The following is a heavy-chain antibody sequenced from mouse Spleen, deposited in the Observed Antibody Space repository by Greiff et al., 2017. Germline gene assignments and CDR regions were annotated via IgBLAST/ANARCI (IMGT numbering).Heavy chain of an antibody. J-gene: IGHJ3*01. Sequence: ESGPGLVKPSQSLSLTCSVTGYSITSGYYWNWIRQFPGNKLEWMGYISYDGSNNYNPSLKNRISITRDTSKNQFFLKLNSVTTEDTATYYCAREDYSYYSYDAGFAYWGQGTLVTVSA. V-gene: IGHV3-6*01. CDR1: GYSITSGYY. CDR2: ISYDGSN. CDR3: AREDYSYYSYDAGFAY. D-gene: IGHD2-12*01.